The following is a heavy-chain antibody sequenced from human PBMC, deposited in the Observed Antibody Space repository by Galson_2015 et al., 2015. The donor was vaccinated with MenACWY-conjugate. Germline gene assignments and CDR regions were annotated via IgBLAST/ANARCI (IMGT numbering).Heavy chain of an antibody. CDR3: TTHNPDSWGGLLFHFYMDV. CDR2: IKSQTDGGKI. V-gene: IGHV3-15*01. Sequence: SLRLSCAASGSTFSNAYMSWVRQAPGKGLEWVGRIKSQTDGGKIDYAAPVKGRFTISRDDSKNTLYLQMNSLKIEDTAVYYCTTHNPDSWGGLLFHFYMDVWGKGTTVTVSS. J-gene: IGHJ6*03. CDR1: GSTFSNAY. D-gene: IGHD2-21*01.